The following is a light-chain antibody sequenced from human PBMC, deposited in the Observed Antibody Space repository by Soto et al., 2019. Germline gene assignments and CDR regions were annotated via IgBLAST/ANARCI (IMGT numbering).Light chain of an antibody. CDR2: DAS. J-gene: IGKJ1*01. CDR1: QSVSNNY. V-gene: IGKV3-20*01. CDR3: QQSAVSPLT. Sequence: EIVLTQSPGTLSLSPGERATLSCRASQSVSNNYVVWYQQKPGQAPRLLIHDASRRATGIPDRFSGSGSGTDFTLTISRLELEDFAVYYCQQSAVSPLTFGQGTRVDIK.